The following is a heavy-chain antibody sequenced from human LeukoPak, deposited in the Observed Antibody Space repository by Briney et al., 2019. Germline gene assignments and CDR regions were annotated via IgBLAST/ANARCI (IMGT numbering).Heavy chain of an antibody. V-gene: IGHV3-23*01. Sequence: GGSLRLSCAASGFTFSSYAMSWVRQAPGKGLEWVSAISGSGGSTYYADSVKGRFTISRDNSKNTLYLQMNSLRAEDTAVYYCAKGVICTIFGVAAGWFDPWGQGTLVTVSS. CDR2: ISGSGGST. CDR1: GFTFSSYA. J-gene: IGHJ5*02. CDR3: AKGVICTIFGVAAGWFDP. D-gene: IGHD3-3*01.